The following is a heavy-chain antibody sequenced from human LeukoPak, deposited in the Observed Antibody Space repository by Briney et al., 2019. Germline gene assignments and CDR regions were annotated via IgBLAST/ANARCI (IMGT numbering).Heavy chain of an antibody. CDR1: GFTFSTYA. J-gene: IGHJ6*03. CDR3: AKDGVVAALYYYYYMDV. D-gene: IGHD2-15*01. Sequence: GGSLRLSCAASGFTFSTYAMSRVRQAPGKGLEWVSAISGSGGSTYYADSVKGRFSLSRDNSKNTLYLQMNSLRAEDTAVYYCAKDGVVAALYYYYYMDVWGKGTTVTVSS. V-gene: IGHV3-23*01. CDR2: ISGSGGST.